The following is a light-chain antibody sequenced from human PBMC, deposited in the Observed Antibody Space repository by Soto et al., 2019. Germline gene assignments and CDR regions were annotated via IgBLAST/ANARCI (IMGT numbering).Light chain of an antibody. Sequence: EIVLTQSPGTLSLSPGERATLSCRASQSVSSSYLAWYQQKPGQAPRLLIYGASSRATGIPDRFSGSGSGTDFTLTISRVEPEDFAVYYCQRYGSSRTFGPGTKVDIK. CDR1: QSVSSSY. CDR2: GAS. CDR3: QRYGSSRT. J-gene: IGKJ3*01. V-gene: IGKV3-20*01.